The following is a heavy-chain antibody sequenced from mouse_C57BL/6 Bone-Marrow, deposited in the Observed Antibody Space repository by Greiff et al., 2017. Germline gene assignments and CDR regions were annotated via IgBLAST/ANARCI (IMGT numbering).Heavy chain of an antibody. CDR1: GFTFSDAW. D-gene: IGHD1-1*01. CDR3: TAPFYYYGSSQSSYYYAMDY. Sequence: EVKLVESGGGLVQPGGSMKLSCAASGFTFSDAWMDWVRQSPEKGLEWVAEIRNKANNHATYYAESVKGRFTISRDDSKSSVYLQMNGLRAEDTGIYYCTAPFYYYGSSQSSYYYAMDYWGQGTSVTVSS. V-gene: IGHV6-6*01. J-gene: IGHJ4*01. CDR2: IRNKANNHAT.